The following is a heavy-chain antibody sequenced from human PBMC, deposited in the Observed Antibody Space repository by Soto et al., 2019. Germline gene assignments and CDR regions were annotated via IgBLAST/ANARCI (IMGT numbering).Heavy chain of an antibody. Sequence: GESLKISCAASGISVGTNYLTWVRQAPGKGLEWVSFIYSDGTTYYADSVKGRFTTSRDTSNNTLYLQMNSLRAEDTAVYYCARGASSFDNWGQGTLVTVSS. J-gene: IGHJ4*02. CDR1: GISVGTNY. CDR3: ARGASSFDN. CDR2: IYSDGTT. V-gene: IGHV3-53*01.